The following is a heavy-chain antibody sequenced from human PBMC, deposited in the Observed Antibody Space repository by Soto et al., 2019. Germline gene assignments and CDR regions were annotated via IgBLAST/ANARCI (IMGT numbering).Heavy chain of an antibody. J-gene: IGHJ3*02. CDR2: ISGSGGST. Sequence: PGGSLRLSCAASGFTFSSYAMSWVRQAPGKGLEWVSAISGSGGSTYYADSVKGRFTISRDNSKNTLYLQMNSLRAEDTAVYFCAKGGGLPQAATITLDAFDIWGQGTMVTVSS. CDR3: AKGGGLPQAATITLDAFDI. D-gene: IGHD2-15*01. CDR1: GFTFSSYA. V-gene: IGHV3-23*01.